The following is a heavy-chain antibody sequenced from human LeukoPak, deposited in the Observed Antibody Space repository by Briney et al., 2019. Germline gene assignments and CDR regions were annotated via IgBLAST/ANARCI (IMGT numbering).Heavy chain of an antibody. J-gene: IGHJ5*02. CDR2: IYYSGST. V-gene: IGHV4-39*07. CDR1: GGSISSSSYY. CDR3: ARNNQILLWFGEFPDWFDP. Sequence: KPSETLSLTCTVSGGSISSSSYYWGWIRQPPGKGLEWIGSIYYSGSTYYNPSLKSRVTISVDTSKNQFSLKLSSVTAADTAVYYCARNNQILLWFGEFPDWFDPWGQGTLVTVSS. D-gene: IGHD3-10*01.